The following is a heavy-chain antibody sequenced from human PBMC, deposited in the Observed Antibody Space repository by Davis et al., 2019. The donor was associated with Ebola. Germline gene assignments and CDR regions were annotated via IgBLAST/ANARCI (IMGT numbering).Heavy chain of an antibody. D-gene: IGHD4-23*01. V-gene: IGHV3-33*06. CDR3: AKDSPTPGK. CDR2: IWFDGTKK. J-gene: IGHJ4*01. CDR1: GFTFSNSG. Sequence: GGSLRLSCAASGFTFSNSGMHWVRQAPGKGLEWVALIWFDGTKKYYGDSMKGRFTISRDNSKNKLFLQMNSLRVDDTAVYYCAKDSPTPGKWGQGTLVTVSS.